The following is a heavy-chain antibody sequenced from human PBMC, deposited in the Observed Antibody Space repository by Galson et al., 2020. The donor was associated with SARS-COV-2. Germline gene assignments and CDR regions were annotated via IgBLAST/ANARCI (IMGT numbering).Heavy chain of an antibody. V-gene: IGHV5-51*01. D-gene: IGHD2-21*02. CDR1: GYSFTSHW. Sequence: TGGSLRLSCKGSGYSFTSHWIGWVRQMPGKGLEWMGIIYPGDSDTRYSPSFQGQVTISADKSISTAYLQWSSLKASDTAMYYCARRSDDFNYYYGMDVWGQGTTVTVSS. J-gene: IGHJ6*02. CDR3: ARRSDDFNYYYGMDV. CDR2: IYPGDSDT.